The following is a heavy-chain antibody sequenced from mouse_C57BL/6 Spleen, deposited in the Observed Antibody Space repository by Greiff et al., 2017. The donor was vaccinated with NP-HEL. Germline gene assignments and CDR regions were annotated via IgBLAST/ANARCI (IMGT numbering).Heavy chain of an antibody. CDR1: GYTFTDYY. V-gene: IGHV1-26*01. Sequence: VQLQQSGPELVKPGASVKISCKASGYTFTDYYMNWVKQSHGKSLEWIGDINPNNGGTSYNQKFKGKATLTVDKSSSTAYMELRSLTSEDSAVYYCARRQLRLRGTSFDYWGQGTTLTVSS. J-gene: IGHJ2*01. D-gene: IGHD3-2*02. CDR3: ARRQLRLRGTSFDY. CDR2: INPNNGGT.